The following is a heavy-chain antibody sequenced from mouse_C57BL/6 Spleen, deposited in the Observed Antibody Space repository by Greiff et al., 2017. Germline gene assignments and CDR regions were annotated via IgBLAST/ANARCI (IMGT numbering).Heavy chain of an antibody. CDR2: IDPSDSYT. J-gene: IGHJ2*01. D-gene: IGHD1-1*01. V-gene: IGHV1-69*01. CDR1: GYTFTSYW. Sequence: QVQLQQPGAELVMPGASVKLSCKASGYTFTSYWMHWVKQRPGQGLEWIGEIDPSDSYTNYNQKFKGKSTLTVDKSSSTAYMQLSSLTSEDSAVYYCARKRDLLRYPFDYWGQGTTLTVSS. CDR3: ARKRDLLRYPFDY.